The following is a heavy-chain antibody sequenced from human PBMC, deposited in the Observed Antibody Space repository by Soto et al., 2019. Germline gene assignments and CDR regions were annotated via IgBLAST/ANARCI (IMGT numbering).Heavy chain of an antibody. V-gene: IGHV3-23*01. D-gene: IGHD6-13*01. CDR3: ARGIAAAGTGLVFLLVY. CDR1: GFTFSSYA. J-gene: IGHJ4*02. Sequence: EVQLLESGGGLVQPGGSLRLSCAASGFTFSSYAMSWVRQAPGKGLEWVSAISGSGGSTYYADSVKGRFTISRDNSKNTLYLQMNSLSAEDTAVYYCARGIAAAGTGLVFLLVYWGQGTLVTVSS. CDR2: ISGSGGST.